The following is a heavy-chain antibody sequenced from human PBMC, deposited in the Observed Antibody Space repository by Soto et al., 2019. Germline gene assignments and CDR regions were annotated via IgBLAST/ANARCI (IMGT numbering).Heavy chain of an antibody. CDR1: GGSISSSSYY. Sequence: PSETLSLTCTVSGGSISSSSYYWGWIRQPPGKGLEWIGSIYYSGSTYYNPSLKSRVTISVDTSKNQFSLKLSSVTAADTAVYYCASSPGNYYYGMDVWGQGTTVTVSS. CDR3: ASSPGNYYYGMDV. J-gene: IGHJ6*02. V-gene: IGHV4-39*01. CDR2: IYYSGST.